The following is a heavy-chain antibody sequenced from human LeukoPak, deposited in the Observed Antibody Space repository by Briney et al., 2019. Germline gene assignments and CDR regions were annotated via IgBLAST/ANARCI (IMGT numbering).Heavy chain of an antibody. Sequence: SETLSLTCTVSGGSVSSGSYYWSWIRQPPGTGLVWIGYIYYSGSTNYNPSLKSRVTISVDTSKNQFSLKLSSVTAADTAVYYCARGAWNWNYFDYWGQGTLVTVSS. V-gene: IGHV4-61*01. CDR2: IYYSGST. D-gene: IGHD1-1*01. CDR1: GGSVSSGSYY. J-gene: IGHJ4*02. CDR3: ARGAWNWNYFDY.